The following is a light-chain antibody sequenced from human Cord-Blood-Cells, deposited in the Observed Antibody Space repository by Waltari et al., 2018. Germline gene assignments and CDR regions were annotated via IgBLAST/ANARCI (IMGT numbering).Light chain of an antibody. J-gene: IGLJ2*01. V-gene: IGLV2-23*03. Sequence: QSALTQPASVSGSPGPSITISCTGTSSDVGSYNLVPWYQQHPGKAPKLMIYEGSKRPSGVSNRFSGSKSGNTASLTISGLQAEDEADYYCCSYAGSSTFVVFGGGTKLTVI. CDR2: EGS. CDR3: CSYAGSSTFVV. CDR1: SSDVGSYNL.